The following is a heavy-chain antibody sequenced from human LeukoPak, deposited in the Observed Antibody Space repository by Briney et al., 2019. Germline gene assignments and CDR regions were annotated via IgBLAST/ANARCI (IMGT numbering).Heavy chain of an antibody. CDR3: ARQTGSGLFILP. CDR1: GVSISSSNSY. V-gene: IGHV4-39*01. CDR2: IYYSGNT. Sequence: PSETLSLTCTVPGVSISSSNSYWGWIRQPPGKGLEWIGSIYYSGNTYYNASLKGQVSISIDTSKNQFSLRLTSVTAADTAVYYCARQTGSGLFILPGGQGTLVTVSS. D-gene: IGHD3/OR15-3a*01. J-gene: IGHJ4*02.